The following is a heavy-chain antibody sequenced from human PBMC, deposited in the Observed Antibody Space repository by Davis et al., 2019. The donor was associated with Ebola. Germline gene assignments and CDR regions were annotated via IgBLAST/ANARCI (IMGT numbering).Heavy chain of an antibody. D-gene: IGHD3-22*01. Sequence: PSETLSLTCAVYGGSFSGYYWSWIRQPPGKGLEWIGEINHSGSTNYNPSLKSRVTISVDTSKNQFSLKLSSVTAADTAVYYCARGPPYYYDSSRYAFDIWGQGTMVTVSS. CDR1: GGSFSGYY. CDR2: INHSGST. V-gene: IGHV4-34*01. J-gene: IGHJ3*02. CDR3: ARGPPYYYDSSRYAFDI.